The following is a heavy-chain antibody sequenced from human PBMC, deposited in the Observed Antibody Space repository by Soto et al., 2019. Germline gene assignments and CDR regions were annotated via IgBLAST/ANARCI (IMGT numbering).Heavy chain of an antibody. V-gene: IGHV4-4*02. CDR2: IYHDGTA. CDR3: AILVYDTRLNYMYFYF. Sequence: QVKLQESGPGLATPSGTLSLTCAVSGVSISSGNWWTWVRESPQRGLEYIGEIYHDGTANYYPSFERRVATPVYTSKNQFSLKLTSVTAANTAIYFCAILVYDTRLNYMYFYFWCQGTLVTVSS. D-gene: IGHD3-10*01. J-gene: IGHJ4*02. CDR1: GVSISSGNW.